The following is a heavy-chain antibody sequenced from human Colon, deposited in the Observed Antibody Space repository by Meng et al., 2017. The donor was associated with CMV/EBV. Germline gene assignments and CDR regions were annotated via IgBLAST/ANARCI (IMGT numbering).Heavy chain of an antibody. D-gene: IGHD2-21*01. Sequence: GGSLRLSCSASGFTFSSYGMHWVRQAPGQGLEWMGGIIPILRVATYAQKFQGRVMITADDTAYMELSSLRSEDTAVYYCARGPEGCGGDCFGNYRFDVDVWGQGTTVTVSS. V-gene: IGHV1-69*10. CDR1: GFTFSSYG. J-gene: IGHJ6*02. CDR3: ARGPEGCGGDCFGNYRFDVDV. CDR2: IIPILRVA.